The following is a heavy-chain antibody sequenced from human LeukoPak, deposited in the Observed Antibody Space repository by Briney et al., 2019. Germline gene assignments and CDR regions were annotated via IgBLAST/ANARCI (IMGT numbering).Heavy chain of an antibody. V-gene: IGHV4-31*03. CDR3: ARGVVVTAPLFDY. CDR1: GGSISSGGYY. J-gene: IGHJ4*02. Sequence: PSETLSLTCTVSGGSISSGGYYWSWIRQHPGKGLEWIGYIYYSGSTYYNPSLKSRVTISVDTSKNQFSLKLSSVTAADTAVYYCARGVVVTAPLFDYWGQRTLVTVSS. D-gene: IGHD2-21*02. CDR2: IYYSGST.